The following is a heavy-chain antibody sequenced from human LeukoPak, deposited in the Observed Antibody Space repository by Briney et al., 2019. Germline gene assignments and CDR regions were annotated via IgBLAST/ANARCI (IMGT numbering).Heavy chain of an antibody. Sequence: GSCPTPARAAAGSTFDDYAIHCVRQPPGKCRGLVLGISGNSGSIGHADTVKGRFTISRANAKNSLFLQMNSLRVEEMAFYYSVKGGHSSGWYTDFDYWGQGNLVTVSS. CDR1: GSTFDDYA. CDR2: ISGNSGSI. CDR3: VKGGHSSGWYTDFDY. D-gene: IGHD6-19*01. J-gene: IGHJ4*02. V-gene: IGHV3-9*03.